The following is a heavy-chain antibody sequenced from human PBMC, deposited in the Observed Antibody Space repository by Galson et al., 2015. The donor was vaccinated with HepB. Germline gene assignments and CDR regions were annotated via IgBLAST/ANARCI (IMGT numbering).Heavy chain of an antibody. CDR2: ISSSSSTI. V-gene: IGHV3-48*01. CDR1: GFTFSSYS. J-gene: IGHJ3*02. CDR3: ARDPEPTVTPDAFDI. D-gene: IGHD4-17*01. Sequence: SLRLSCAASGFTFSSYSMNWVRQAPGKGLEWVSYISSSSSTIYYADSVKGRFTISRDNAKNSLYLQMNSLRAEDTAVYYCARDPEPTVTPDAFDIWGQGTMVTVSS.